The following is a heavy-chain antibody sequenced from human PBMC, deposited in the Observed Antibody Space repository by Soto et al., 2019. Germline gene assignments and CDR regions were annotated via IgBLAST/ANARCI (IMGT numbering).Heavy chain of an antibody. Sequence: EVQLLESGGGLVQPGGSLRLSCAASGFTFSSYAMSWVRQAPGKGLEWVSAISGSGGSTYYADSVKGRFTISRVNSKNTLYLQMNSLRAEDTAVYYCAKDSHYIWGSNWFDPWGQGTLVTVSS. CDR1: GFTFSSYA. CDR3: AKDSHYIWGSNWFDP. CDR2: ISGSGGST. V-gene: IGHV3-23*01. D-gene: IGHD3-16*01. J-gene: IGHJ5*02.